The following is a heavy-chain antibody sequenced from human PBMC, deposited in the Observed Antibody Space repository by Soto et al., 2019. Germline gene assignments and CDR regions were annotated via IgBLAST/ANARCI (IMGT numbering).Heavy chain of an antibody. J-gene: IGHJ6*02. D-gene: IGHD2-2*01. CDR1: GYTFTGYY. Sequence: GASVKVSCKASGYTFTGYYMHWVRQAPGQGLEWMGWINPNSGGTNYAQKFQGWVTMTRDTSTSTAYMELRSLRSDDTAVYYCARDHRRIPKKPPIVLVPAPLDVWGQGTTVTVSS. CDR3: ARDHRRIPKKPPIVLVPAPLDV. V-gene: IGHV1-2*04. CDR2: INPNSGGT.